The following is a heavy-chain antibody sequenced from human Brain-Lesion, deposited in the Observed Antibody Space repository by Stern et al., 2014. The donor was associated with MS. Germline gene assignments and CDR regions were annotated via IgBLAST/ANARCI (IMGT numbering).Heavy chain of an antibody. V-gene: IGHV4-39*01. Sequence: QVQLGQSGPGLVKPSETLSLTCTVSGGSISSSTYYWAWIRQPPGKGLEWIGNIHYSGFTYYNPSLKSRVTIYGDLSKNQFSLKLSSVTAADTAIYYCARHDSVPRPSQLYSARDRGPGYFDYWGQGTLVTVSS. CDR1: GGSISSSTYY. J-gene: IGHJ4*02. CDR2: IHYSGFT. CDR3: ARHDSVPRPSQLYSARDRGPGYFDY. D-gene: IGHD1-26*01.